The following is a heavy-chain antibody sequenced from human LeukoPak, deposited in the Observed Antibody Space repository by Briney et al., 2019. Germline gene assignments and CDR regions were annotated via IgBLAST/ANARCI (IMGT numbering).Heavy chain of an antibody. D-gene: IGHD3-3*01. V-gene: IGHV3-23*01. J-gene: IGHJ4*02. CDR3: ASVRFLEWLLFRDYFDY. CDR2: ISGSGGST. Sequence: GGSLRLSCAASGFTFSSYAMSWVRQAPGKGLEWVSAISGSGGSTYYADSVKGRFTISRDNSKNTLYLQMNSLRAEDTAVYYCASVRFLEWLLFRDYFDYWGREPWSPSPQ. CDR1: GFTFSSYA.